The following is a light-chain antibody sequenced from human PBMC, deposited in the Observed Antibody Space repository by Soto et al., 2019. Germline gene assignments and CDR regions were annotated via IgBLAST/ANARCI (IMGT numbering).Light chain of an antibody. Sequence: DIQMTQSPSSLSASVGDRVTITCRASQTISSSLNWYQQKPGKAPKLLIYAASSLQSGVPSRCSGSGSGTDFTLTISNLQPEDFATYYCQQSYNTPRTFGQGTKVEIK. CDR2: AAS. CDR1: QTISSS. J-gene: IGKJ1*01. CDR3: QQSYNTPRT. V-gene: IGKV1-39*01.